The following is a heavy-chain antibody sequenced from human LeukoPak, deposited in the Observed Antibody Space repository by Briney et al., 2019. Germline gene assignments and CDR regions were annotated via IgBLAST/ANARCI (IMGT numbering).Heavy chain of an antibody. J-gene: IGHJ6*02. D-gene: IGHD3-9*01. CDR2: IWYDGSNK. CDR3: ARNYDILTGYSNYYYGMDV. Sequence: GGSLRLSCAASGFTFSSSGFHWVRQAPGKGLEWVALIWYDGSNKYYADSVKGRFTISRDNSKNTVYLQMNSLRAEDAAVYYCARNYDILTGYSNYYYGMDVWGQGTTVTVSS. V-gene: IGHV3-33*01. CDR1: GFTFSSSG.